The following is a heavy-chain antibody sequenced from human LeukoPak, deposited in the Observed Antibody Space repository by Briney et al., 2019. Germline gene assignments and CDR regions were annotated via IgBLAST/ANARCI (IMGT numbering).Heavy chain of an antibody. CDR1: GGTFSSYA. Sequence: ASVTVSCTASGGTFSSYAISWVRQAPGQGLEWMGWISAYNGNTNYAQKLQGRVTMTTDTSTSTAYMELRSLRSDDTAVYYCARERDEIAAVDYWGQGTLVTVSS. CDR2: ISAYNGNT. V-gene: IGHV1-18*01. D-gene: IGHD6-13*01. J-gene: IGHJ4*02. CDR3: ARERDEIAAVDY.